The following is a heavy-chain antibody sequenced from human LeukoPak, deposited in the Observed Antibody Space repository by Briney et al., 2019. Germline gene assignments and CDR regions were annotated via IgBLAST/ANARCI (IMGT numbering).Heavy chain of an antibody. D-gene: IGHD1-26*01. J-gene: IGHJ6*03. CDR1: GGSFSGYY. CDR3: ARGVGYYYYYMDV. V-gene: IGHV4-34*01. Sequence: PSETLSLTCAVYGGSFSGYYWSWIRQPPGKWLEWIGEINHSGSTNYNPSLKSRVTISVDTSKNQFSLKLSSVTAADTAVYYCARGVGYYYYYMDVWGKGTTVTVSS. CDR2: INHSGST.